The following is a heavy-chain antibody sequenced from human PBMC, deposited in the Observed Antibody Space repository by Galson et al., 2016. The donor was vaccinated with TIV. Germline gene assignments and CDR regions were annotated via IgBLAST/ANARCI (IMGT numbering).Heavy chain of an antibody. CDR1: GYRFTSFS. CDR3: AREREYYVDF. D-gene: IGHD2/OR15-2a*01. V-gene: IGHV5-10-1*01. Sequence: QSGAEVKKPGESLRISCKGSGYRFTSFSITWVRLMPGKGLEWLGRIAPSDSYPNYNPSFTGHVTVSVYKSVSTAYLQWSSLKASDTAMYFCAREREYYVDFWVQGTLVTVSS. CDR2: IAPSDSYP. J-gene: IGHJ4*02.